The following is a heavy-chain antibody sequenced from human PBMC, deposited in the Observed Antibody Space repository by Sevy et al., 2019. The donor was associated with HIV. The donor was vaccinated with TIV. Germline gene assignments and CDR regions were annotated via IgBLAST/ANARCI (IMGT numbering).Heavy chain of an antibody. D-gene: IGHD6-6*01. CDR3: ARESAPEYSSSGWFDP. Sequence: GGSLRLSCAASGFTFSSYSMNWVRQAPGKGLEWVSSISSSSSYIYYADSVKGRSTISRDNAKNSLYLQMNSLRAEDTAVYYCARESAPEYSSSGWFDPWGQGTLVTVSS. V-gene: IGHV3-21*01. CDR1: GFTFSSYS. CDR2: ISSSSSYI. J-gene: IGHJ5*02.